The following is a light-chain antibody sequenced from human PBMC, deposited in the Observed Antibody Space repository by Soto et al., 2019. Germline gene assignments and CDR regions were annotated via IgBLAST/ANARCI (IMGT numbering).Light chain of an antibody. J-gene: IGLJ1*01. Sequence: QSALTQPASVSGSPGQSITISCTGTSSDVGGYNYVSWYQQHPGKAPKLMIYEVSNRPSGVSNRFSGSKSGNTASLTISGLQAEDEDDYYCSSYTSSITLVVFGTGTKLTVL. CDR1: SSDVGGYNY. CDR3: SSYTSSITLVV. V-gene: IGLV2-14*01. CDR2: EVS.